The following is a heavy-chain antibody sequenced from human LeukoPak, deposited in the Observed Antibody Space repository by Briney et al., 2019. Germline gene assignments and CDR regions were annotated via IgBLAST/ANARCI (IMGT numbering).Heavy chain of an antibody. V-gene: IGHV3-33*06. J-gene: IGHJ5*02. Sequence: PGRSLRLSCAASGFTFSSYGFHWVRQAPGKGLEWVAVIWYDGSNKYYADSVKGRFTIFRDSSKNTLYLQMNSLRAEDTAVYYCAKDGSGGGWKWFDPWGQGTLVTVSS. D-gene: IGHD2-15*01. CDR3: AKDGSGGGWKWFDP. CDR2: IWYDGSNK. CDR1: GFTFSSYG.